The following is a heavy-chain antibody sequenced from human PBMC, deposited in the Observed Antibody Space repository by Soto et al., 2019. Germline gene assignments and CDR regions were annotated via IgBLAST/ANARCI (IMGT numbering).Heavy chain of an antibody. J-gene: IGHJ6*02. D-gene: IGHD1-7*01. Sequence: ASVKVSCKXSGGTFSSYAISWVRQAPGQGLEWMGGIIPIFGTANYAQKFQGRVTITADESTSTAYMELSSLRSEDTAVYYCAREGGSTGTTGEVSYYYGMDVWGQGTTVTVSS. CDR2: IIPIFGTA. V-gene: IGHV1-69*13. CDR1: GGTFSSYA. CDR3: AREGGSTGTTGEVSYYYGMDV.